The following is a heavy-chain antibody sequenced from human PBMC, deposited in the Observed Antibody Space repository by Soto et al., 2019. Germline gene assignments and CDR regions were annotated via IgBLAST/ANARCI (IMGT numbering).Heavy chain of an antibody. D-gene: IGHD6-13*01. V-gene: IGHV1-2*02. J-gene: IGHJ6*02. CDR2: INPNSGGT. CDR3: ARDRVAALGYYYYYGMDV. CDR1: GYTFTGYY. Sequence: ASVKVSCKASGYTFTGYYMHWVRQAPGQGLEWMGWINPNSGGTNYAQKFQGRVTMTRDTSISTAYMELSRLRSDDTAVYYCARDRVAALGYYYYYGMDVWGQGTTVTVSS.